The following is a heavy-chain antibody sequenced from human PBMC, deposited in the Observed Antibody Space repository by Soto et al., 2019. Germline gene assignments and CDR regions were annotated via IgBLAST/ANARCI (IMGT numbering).Heavy chain of an antibody. CDR2: IYHSGST. D-gene: IGHD3-10*01. Sequence: LSLTCAVSGGSISSGGYSWNWIRQPPGKGLEWIGYIYHSGSTYYNPSLKSRVTVSVDRSKNQFSLKLSSVTAVDTAVYYCASSYYYGSASSPLNWFDPWGQGTLVTVSS. CDR3: ASSYYYGSASSPLNWFDP. CDR1: GGSISSGGYS. V-gene: IGHV4-30-2*01. J-gene: IGHJ5*02.